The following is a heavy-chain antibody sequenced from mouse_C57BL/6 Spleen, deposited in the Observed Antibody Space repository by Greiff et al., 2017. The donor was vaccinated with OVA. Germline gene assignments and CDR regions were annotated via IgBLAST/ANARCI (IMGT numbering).Heavy chain of an antibody. Sequence: VQLQQPGAELVKPGASVKMSCKASGYTFTSYWITWVKQRPGQGLEWIGDIFPGSGSSNYNEKFKSKATLTVDTSSSTAYMQLSSLTSEDSAVYYCARDTTVVDYYFDYWGQCTTLTVSS. V-gene: IGHV1-55*01. D-gene: IGHD1-1*01. CDR3: ARDTTVVDYYFDY. J-gene: IGHJ2*01. CDR1: GYTFTSYW. CDR2: IFPGSGSS.